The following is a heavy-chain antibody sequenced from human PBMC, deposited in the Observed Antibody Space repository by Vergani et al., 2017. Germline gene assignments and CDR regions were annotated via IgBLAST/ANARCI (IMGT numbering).Heavy chain of an antibody. J-gene: IGHJ4*02. CDR2: IYHSGGA. CDR3: ARTESFILRYFHWAL. CDR1: NYSISRGYF. D-gene: IGHD3-9*01. Sequence: QVQLQESGPGLVKPSETLPLTCTVSNYSISRGYFWGWIRQPPGKGLEWIGNIYHSGGAYYNPSLKGRVTISVDTSKNQFSLEVTSVTAADTAIYFCARTESFILRYFHWALWGQGTLVTVSS. V-gene: IGHV4-38-2*02.